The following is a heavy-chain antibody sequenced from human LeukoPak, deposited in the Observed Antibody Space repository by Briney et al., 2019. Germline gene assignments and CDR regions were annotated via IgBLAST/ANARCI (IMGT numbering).Heavy chain of an antibody. CDR1: GYTVTCYY. CDR3: AREGGYDFWSGYVSGMDV. D-gene: IGHD3-3*01. V-gene: IGHV1-2*02. Sequence: GASVKVSRKGSGYTVTCYYMHWVRQAPGQGLEWVGWINPNSGGTNYAQKFQGRVTMPRQTSISTAYMELSRLRSDDTAVYYCAREGGYDFWSGYVSGMDVWGQGTTVTVSS. CDR2: INPNSGGT. J-gene: IGHJ6*02.